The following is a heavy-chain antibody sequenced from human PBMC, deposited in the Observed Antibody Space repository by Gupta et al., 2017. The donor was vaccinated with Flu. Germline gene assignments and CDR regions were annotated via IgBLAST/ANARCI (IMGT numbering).Heavy chain of an antibody. Sequence: SGFTFSSYAMRWVRQAPGKGLEWVSAISGRAINTYYADSVKGRFTISRDDSKNTLYLQMNSLRAEDTAVYYCAKGSGEIDYWGQGTLVTVSS. CDR1: GFTFSSYA. CDR2: ISGRAINT. D-gene: IGHD1-26*01. V-gene: IGHV3-23*01. J-gene: IGHJ4*02. CDR3: AKGSGEIDY.